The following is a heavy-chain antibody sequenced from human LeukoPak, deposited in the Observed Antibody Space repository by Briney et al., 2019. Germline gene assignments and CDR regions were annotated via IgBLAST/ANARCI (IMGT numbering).Heavy chain of an antibody. D-gene: IGHD3-22*01. CDR2: INPSGGST. J-gene: IGHJ4*02. CDR1: GYTFTSYY. CDR3: ARETSSGIDY. V-gene: IGHV1-46*01. Sequence: ASVKVSCKASGYTFTSYYMHWVRQAPGQGLEWMGIINPSGGSTSYAQKFQGRVTMTRDTSTSAVYMELSSLRSEDTAVYHCARETSSGIDYWGQGTLVTVSS.